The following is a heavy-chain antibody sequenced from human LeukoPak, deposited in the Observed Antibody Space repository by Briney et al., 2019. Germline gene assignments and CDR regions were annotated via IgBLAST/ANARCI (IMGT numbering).Heavy chain of an antibody. CDR3: AKDRGLEVQYYFDY. CDR2: ISGSGGST. V-gene: IGHV3-23*01. CDR1: GFTFSNAW. J-gene: IGHJ4*02. Sequence: GGSLRLSCAASGFTFSNAWMSWVRQAPGKGLEWVSAISGSGGSTYYADSVKGRFTISRDNSKNTLYLQMSSLRAEDTAVYYCAKDRGLEVQYYFDYWGQGTLVTVSS. D-gene: IGHD1-1*01.